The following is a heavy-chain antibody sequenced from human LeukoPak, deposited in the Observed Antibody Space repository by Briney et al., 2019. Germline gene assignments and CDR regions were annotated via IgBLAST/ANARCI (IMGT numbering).Heavy chain of an antibody. J-gene: IGHJ5*02. D-gene: IGHD3-3*01. Sequence: PGGSLRLSCAASGFTFNSYGMHWVRQAPGKGLEWVAIIWYDGSNKYYADSVKGRFTISRDNSKNTLCLQMNSLRTEDTAVYYCARSDYDFWSGYYSSSDWFDPWGQGTLVTVSS. CDR3: ARSDYDFWSGYYSSSDWFDP. CDR1: GFTFNSYG. CDR2: IWYDGSNK. V-gene: IGHV3-30*19.